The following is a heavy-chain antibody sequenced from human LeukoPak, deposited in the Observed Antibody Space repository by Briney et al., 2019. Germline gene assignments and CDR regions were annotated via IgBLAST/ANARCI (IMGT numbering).Heavy chain of an antibody. CDR3: ASGRDIVVVPAASGEYFDY. Sequence: SETLSLTCTVSGGSISSYYWSWIRQPPGKGLEWIGSTYYSGSTYYNPSLKSRVTISVDTSKNQFSLKLSSVTAAATAVYYCASGRDIVVVPAASGEYFDYWGQGTLVTVSS. CDR1: GGSISSYY. D-gene: IGHD2-2*01. J-gene: IGHJ4*02. CDR2: TYYSGST. V-gene: IGHV4-59*12.